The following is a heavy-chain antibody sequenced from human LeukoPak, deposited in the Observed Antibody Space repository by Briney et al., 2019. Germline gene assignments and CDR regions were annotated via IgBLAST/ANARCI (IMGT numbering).Heavy chain of an antibody. CDR3: ARASVGFDY. V-gene: IGHV3-74*01. CDR2: IDSDGSST. J-gene: IGHJ4*02. CDR1: GFTFSSYW. Sequence: GGSLRLSCAASGFTFSSYWMHWVRQAPGKGLVWVSRIDSDGSSTNSADSVKGRFTISRDNAKNSLYLQMNSLRAEDTAVYYCARASVGFDYWGQGTLVTVSS. D-gene: IGHD1-26*01.